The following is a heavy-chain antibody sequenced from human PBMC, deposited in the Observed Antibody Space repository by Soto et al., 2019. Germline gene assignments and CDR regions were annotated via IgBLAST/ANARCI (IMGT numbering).Heavy chain of an antibody. Sequence: GGSLRLSCAASGFTFSSYGMHWVRQAPGKGLEWVAVISYDGSNKYYADSVKGRFTISRDNSKNTLYLQMNSLRAEDTAVYYCAKLATMRNYFDYWGQGTLVTVSS. CDR1: GFTFSSYG. J-gene: IGHJ4*02. D-gene: IGHD2-2*01. CDR3: AKLATMRNYFDY. CDR2: ISYDGSNK. V-gene: IGHV3-30*18.